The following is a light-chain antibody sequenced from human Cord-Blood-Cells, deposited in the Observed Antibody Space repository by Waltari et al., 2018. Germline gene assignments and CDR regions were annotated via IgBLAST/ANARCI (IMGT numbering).Light chain of an antibody. J-gene: IGLJ2*01. CDR2: AVS. Sequence: QSALTQPPSASGSPGQSVTISCTGTSSDVGGYHYVSWYQQHPGKAPKLMIYAVSKRPSGVPDRFSGSKSGNTASLTVSGLQAEDEADYYCSSYAGSNNVVFGGGTKLTVL. V-gene: IGLV2-8*01. CDR1: SSDVGGYHY. CDR3: SSYAGSNNVV.